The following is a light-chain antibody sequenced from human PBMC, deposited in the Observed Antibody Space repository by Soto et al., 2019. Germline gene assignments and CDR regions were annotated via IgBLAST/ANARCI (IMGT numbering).Light chain of an antibody. CDR1: QAIRND. CDR3: LHDALFPYS. J-gene: IGKJ2*03. Sequence: AIQMTQSPSSLSASVGDTVTFTCRASQAIRNDLGWFQQRPGKPPKLLIYGISILQTGVPSRFSGSGSGTDFTLTISGLQPEDFATYYCLHDALFPYSFGQGTNLEIK. V-gene: IGKV1-6*01. CDR2: GIS.